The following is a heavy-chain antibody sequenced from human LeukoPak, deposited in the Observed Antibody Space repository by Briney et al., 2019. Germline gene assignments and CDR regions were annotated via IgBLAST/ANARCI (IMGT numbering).Heavy chain of an antibody. V-gene: IGHV3-30*18. Sequence: PGGSLRLSCAASGFTFSIYGMHWVRQAPGKRLEWVAVISYDGSNKYYADSVKGRFTISRDNSKNTLYLQMNSLRAEDTAVYYCAKEHNYDSSGYYPLGYGMDVWGQGTTVGVSS. CDR3: AKEHNYDSSGYYPLGYGMDV. CDR1: GFTFSIYG. CDR2: ISYDGSNK. J-gene: IGHJ6*02. D-gene: IGHD3-22*01.